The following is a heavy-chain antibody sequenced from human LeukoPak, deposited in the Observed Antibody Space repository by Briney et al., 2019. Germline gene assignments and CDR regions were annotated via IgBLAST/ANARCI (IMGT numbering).Heavy chain of an antibody. CDR3: ARGYCSGGGCYTAEYLPH. CDR2: MRPNSGET. Sequence: ASVTVSCKASGYTFTNFEISWVRQVAGQGLEWMGWMRPNSGETVNVQKFQGRVTMTRDISTSTAYMELTGLRSDDTAVYFCARGYCSGGGCYTAEYLPHWGQGTLVTVSS. J-gene: IGHJ1*01. V-gene: IGHV1-8*02. D-gene: IGHD2-15*01. CDR1: GYTFTNFE.